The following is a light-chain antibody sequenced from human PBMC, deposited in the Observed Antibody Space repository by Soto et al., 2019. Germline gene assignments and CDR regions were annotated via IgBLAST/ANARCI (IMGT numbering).Light chain of an antibody. V-gene: IGLV2-14*03. CDR2: DVS. CDR1: SADMGGYNF. J-gene: IGLJ2*01. Sequence: QPALTQPASVSGSPGQSITISCTGTSADMGGYNFVSWYQHHPGKAPKLMIYDVSNRPSGVSNRFSGSKSGNTASLTVSGLQAEDEADYYCSSYTSSRTHVVFGGGTKLTVL. CDR3: SSYTSSRTHVV.